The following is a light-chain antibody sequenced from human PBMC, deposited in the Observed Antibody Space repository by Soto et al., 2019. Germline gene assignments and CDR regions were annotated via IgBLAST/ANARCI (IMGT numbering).Light chain of an antibody. CDR2: GAS. J-gene: IGKJ1*01. CDR1: QSVRGY. CDR3: LHHGSSLWT. Sequence: EIVLTQSPATLSLSPGERATLSCRASQSVRGYLAWYQQKPGQAPRLLIYGASNRATGIPDRFSGSGSGTDFTLTISRLEPEDFAMYYCLHHGSSLWTFGQGTKVDIK. V-gene: IGKV3-20*01.